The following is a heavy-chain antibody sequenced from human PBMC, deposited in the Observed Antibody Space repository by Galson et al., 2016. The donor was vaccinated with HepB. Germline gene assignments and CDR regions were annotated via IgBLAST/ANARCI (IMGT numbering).Heavy chain of an antibody. D-gene: IGHD3-10*01. V-gene: IGHV4-30-2*01. CDR3: ARGWYYYGLGEGIDYFDS. CDR1: RGSISSGGYS. J-gene: IGHJ4*02. Sequence: TLSLTCAVSRGSISSGGYSWSWIRQPPGKALEWIGYIYHSGSSYYSPSLKSRVSISVDRSKNQFSLKLNSVTAADTAVYYCARGWYYYGLGEGIDYFDSWGQGALVTVSS. CDR2: IYHSGSS.